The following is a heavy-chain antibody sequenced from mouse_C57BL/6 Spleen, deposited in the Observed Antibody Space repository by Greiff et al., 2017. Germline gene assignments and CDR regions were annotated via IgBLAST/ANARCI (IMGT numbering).Heavy chain of an antibody. Sequence: DVHLVASGGGLVKPGGSLKLSCAASGFTFSDYGMHWVRQAPEKGLEWVAYISSGSSTIYYADTVKGRFTTSRDNAKNTLFLQMTSLRAEDTAMYYCARGLGRWYFEVWGTGTTVTVSS. CDR1: GFTFSDYG. V-gene: IGHV5-17*01. CDR3: ARGLGRWYFEV. J-gene: IGHJ1*03. CDR2: ISSGSSTI. D-gene: IGHD4-1*01.